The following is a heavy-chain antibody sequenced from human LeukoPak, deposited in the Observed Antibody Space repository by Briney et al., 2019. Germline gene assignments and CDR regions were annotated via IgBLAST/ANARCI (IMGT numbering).Heavy chain of an antibody. Sequence: PGGSLRLSCVFSGFTFSNYWMSWVRQAPGKGLEWVANIKQDESEKHYVDSVKGRFTISRDNAKNSLYLQMNSLRAEDTAVYYCAKDFAYGSRGVQGPSDYWGQGTLVTVSS. J-gene: IGHJ4*02. D-gene: IGHD4-17*01. V-gene: IGHV3-7*01. CDR1: GFTFSNYW. CDR3: AKDFAYGSRGVQGPSDY. CDR2: IKQDESEK.